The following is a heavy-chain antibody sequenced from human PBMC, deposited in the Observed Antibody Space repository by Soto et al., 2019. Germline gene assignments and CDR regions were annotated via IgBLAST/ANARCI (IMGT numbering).Heavy chain of an antibody. CDR3: AGSPSPHYGMDV. CDR2: MNPNSGNT. V-gene: IGHV1-8*01. CDR1: GYTFTSYD. Sequence: ASVKVPCKASGYTFTSYDINWVRQATGQGLEWMGWMNPNSGNTGYAQKFQGRVTMTRNTSISTAYMELSSLRSEDTAVYYCAGSPSPHYGMDVWGQGTTVTVYS. J-gene: IGHJ6*02.